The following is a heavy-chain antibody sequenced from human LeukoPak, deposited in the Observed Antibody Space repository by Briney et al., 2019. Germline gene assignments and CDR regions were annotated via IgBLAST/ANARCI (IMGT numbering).Heavy chain of an antibody. D-gene: IGHD3-22*01. CDR2: IYHSGST. CDR3: ARGAGTYYDTNALDY. CDR1: GGSISSSNW. J-gene: IGHJ4*02. V-gene: IGHV4-4*02. Sequence: SETLSLTCAVSGGSISSSNWWSWVRQPPGKGLEWIGEIYHSGSTNYNPSLKSRVTISVDKSKNQFSLKLSSVTAADTAVYYCARGAGTYYDTNALDYWGQGALVTVSS.